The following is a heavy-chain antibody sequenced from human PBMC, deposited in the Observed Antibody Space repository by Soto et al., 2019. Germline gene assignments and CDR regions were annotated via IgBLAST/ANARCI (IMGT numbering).Heavy chain of an antibody. CDR1: GGSISRYY. J-gene: IGHJ4*02. D-gene: IGHD6-13*01. CDR3: ARGIAAAGTANDY. V-gene: IGHV4-59*01. CDR2: IYYSGST. Sequence: SETLSLTCTVSGGSISRYYWSWIRQPPGKGLEWIGYIYYSGSTNYNPSLKSRVTISVDTSKNQFSLKLSSVTAADTAVYYCARGIAAAGTANDYWGQGTLVTVSS.